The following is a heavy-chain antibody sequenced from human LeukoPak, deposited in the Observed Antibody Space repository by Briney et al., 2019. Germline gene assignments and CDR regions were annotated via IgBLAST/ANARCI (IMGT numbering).Heavy chain of an antibody. V-gene: IGHV3-21*01. J-gene: IGHJ4*02. Sequence: GGSLRLSCAASGFSFSSYSMNWVRQAPGKGLEWDSSISSGSTYIYYADSVKGRFTISRDNAKNSLYLQVSTLRAEDTAVYYCAREISSSTSFDYWGQGTLVTVSS. CDR3: AREISSSTSFDY. CDR2: ISSGSTYI. CDR1: GFSFSSYS. D-gene: IGHD2-2*01.